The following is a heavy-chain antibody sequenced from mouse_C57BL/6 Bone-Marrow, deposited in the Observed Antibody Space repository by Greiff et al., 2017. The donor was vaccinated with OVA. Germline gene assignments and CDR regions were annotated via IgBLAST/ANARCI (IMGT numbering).Heavy chain of an antibody. CDR1: GFTFSSYG. J-gene: IGHJ1*03. CDR2: ISSGGSYT. D-gene: IGHD1-1*01. V-gene: IGHV5-6*01. CDR3: ARPPYYYGSSYDWYFDV. Sequence: EVQGVESGGDLVKPGGSLKLSCAASGFTFSSYGMSWVRQTPDKRLEWVATISSGGSYTYYPDSVKGRFTISRDNAKNTLYLQMSSLKSEDTAMYYCARPPYYYGSSYDWYFDVWGTGTTVTVSS.